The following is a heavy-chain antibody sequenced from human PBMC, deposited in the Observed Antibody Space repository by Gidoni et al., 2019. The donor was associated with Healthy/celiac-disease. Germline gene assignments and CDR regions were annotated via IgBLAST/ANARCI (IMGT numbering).Heavy chain of an antibody. Sequence: QVQLVQSGAEVKKPGASVKVSCKASGYTFTSYAMHWVRQAPGQRLEWMGWINAGNGNTKYSQKFQGRVTITRDTSASTAYMELSSLRSEDTAVYYCARDLTSFSNYRVSNWFDPWGQGTLVTVSS. CDR3: ARDLTSFSNYRVSNWFDP. D-gene: IGHD3-10*01. V-gene: IGHV1-3*01. J-gene: IGHJ5*02. CDR1: GYTFTSYA. CDR2: INAGNGNT.